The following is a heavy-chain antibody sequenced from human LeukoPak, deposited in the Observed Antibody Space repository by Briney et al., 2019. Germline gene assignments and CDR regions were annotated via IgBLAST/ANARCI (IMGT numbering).Heavy chain of an antibody. D-gene: IGHD6-19*01. J-gene: IGHJ4*02. V-gene: IGHV3-33*01. CDR1: GFTFSKYG. Sequence: GESLRLSCAASGFTFSKYGMHWVRQAPGKGLEWVAPIWYDGQNKYYADSVKGRFNISRDNSKSILFLQMNDLRAEDTALYFCAREWGLIAVAGGPGYWGQGTPVTVSS. CDR2: IWYDGQNK. CDR3: AREWGLIAVAGGPGY.